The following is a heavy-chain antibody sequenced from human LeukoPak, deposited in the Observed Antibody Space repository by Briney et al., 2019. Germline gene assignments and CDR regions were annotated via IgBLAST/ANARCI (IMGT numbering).Heavy chain of an antibody. CDR2: MNPNSGNT. CDR3: ARGRRVIIKGTLGYYYGMGV. CDR1: GYTFTSYD. J-gene: IGHJ6*02. Sequence: ASVKVSCKASGYTFTSYDINWVRQATGQGLEWMGWMNPNSGNTGYAQKFQGRVTMTRNTSISTAYIELSSLRSEDTAVYYCARGRRVIIKGTLGYYYGMGVWGQGTTVTVSS. D-gene: IGHD3-9*01. V-gene: IGHV1-8*01.